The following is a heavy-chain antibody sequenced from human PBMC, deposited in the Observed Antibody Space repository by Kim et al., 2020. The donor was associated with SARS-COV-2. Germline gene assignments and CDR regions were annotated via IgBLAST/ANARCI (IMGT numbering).Heavy chain of an antibody. D-gene: IGHD3-3*01. J-gene: IGHJ3*02. Sequence: RFTISRDNSKNTLYLQMNSLRAEDTAVYYCAKGSPTYYDFWSGYSDAFDIWGQGTMVTVSS. V-gene: IGHV3-30*02. CDR3: AKGSPTYYDFWSGYSDAFDI.